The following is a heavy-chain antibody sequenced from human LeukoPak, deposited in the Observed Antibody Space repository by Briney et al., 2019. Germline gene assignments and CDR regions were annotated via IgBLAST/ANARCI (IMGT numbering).Heavy chain of an antibody. V-gene: IGHV4-61*01. CDR1: GGSVSSGSYY. D-gene: IGHD1/OR15-1a*01. CDR3: ARGTEADRFDP. CDR2: IYYSGST. J-gene: IGHJ5*02. Sequence: PSETLSLTCTVSGGSVSSGSYYWSWIRQPPGKGLEWIGYIYYSGSTNYNPSLKSRVTISVDTSKNQFSLKLSSVTAADTAVYYCARGTEADRFDPWGQGTLVTVSS.